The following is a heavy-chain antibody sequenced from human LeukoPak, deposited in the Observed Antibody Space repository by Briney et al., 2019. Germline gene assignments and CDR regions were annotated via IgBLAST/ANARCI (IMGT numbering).Heavy chain of an antibody. V-gene: IGHV5-51*01. D-gene: IGHD5-12*01. CDR1: GYIFTDFW. J-gene: IGHJ5*02. Sequence: GESLKISCKGSGYIFTDFWIGWVRQMPGKGLELMGVIYPRDSDTRYSPSFRGQVTISVDKSINTAYLQRSALKASDTAMYYCARGQGLSGVADLWGPGTLITVSS. CDR3: ARGQGLSGVADL. CDR2: IYPRDSDT.